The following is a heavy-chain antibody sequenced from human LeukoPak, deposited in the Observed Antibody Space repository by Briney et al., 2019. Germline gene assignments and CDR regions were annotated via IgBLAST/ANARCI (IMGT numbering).Heavy chain of an antibody. J-gene: IGHJ5*02. CDR3: ARGQNWNLDT. D-gene: IGHD1-1*01. Sequence: PGGSLRLSCAASGFTFSNSNIHWVRQASGKGLEWISYISSSGSTIYSADSVKGRFTLSRDNAKNSLYLQMNSLRDEDTAVYYCARGQNWNLDTWGQGTLVTVSS. V-gene: IGHV3-48*02. CDR1: GFTFSNSN. CDR2: ISSSGSTI.